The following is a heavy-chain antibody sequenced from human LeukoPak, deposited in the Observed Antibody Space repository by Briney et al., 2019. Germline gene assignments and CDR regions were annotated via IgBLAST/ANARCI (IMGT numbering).Heavy chain of an antibody. CDR2: VYTSGST. Sequence: PSETLSLTCTVSGGSISSYHWSWIRQPAGKGLEWIGRVYTSGSTNYNPSLKSRVTMSVDTSTEQLSLKLSSVTAADTAVSYCARDGLYSYGYSYFDYWGQGTLVTVSS. J-gene: IGHJ4*02. CDR3: ARDGLYSYGYSYFDY. D-gene: IGHD5-18*01. CDR1: GGSISSYH. V-gene: IGHV4-4*07.